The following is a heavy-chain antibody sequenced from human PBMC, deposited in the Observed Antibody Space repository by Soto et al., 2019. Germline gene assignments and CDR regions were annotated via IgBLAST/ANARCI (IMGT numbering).Heavy chain of an antibody. V-gene: IGHV1-69*13. CDR1: GGTFSSYA. D-gene: IGHD6-19*01. CDR3: ARDQTPGSGWYRVLDY. CDR2: IIPIFGTA. J-gene: IGHJ4*02. Sequence: SVKVSCKASGGTFSSYAISWVRQAPGQGLEWMGGIIPIFGTANYAQKFQGRVTITADESTSTAYMELSSLRSEDTAVYYCARDQTPGSGWYRVLDYWGQGTLVTVSS.